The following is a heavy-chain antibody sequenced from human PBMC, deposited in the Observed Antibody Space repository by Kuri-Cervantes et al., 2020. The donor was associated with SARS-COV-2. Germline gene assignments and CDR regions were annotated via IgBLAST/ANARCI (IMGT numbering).Heavy chain of an antibody. V-gene: IGHV3-48*02. Sequence: GGSLRPSCAASGFTFSSYSMNWVRQAPGKGLEWVSYISSSSSTIYYADSVKGRFTISRDNAKNSLYLQMNSLRDEDTAVYYCARDGVKDDYGFSSYWGQGTLVTVSS. CDR1: GFTFSSYS. CDR2: ISSSSSTI. CDR3: ARDGVKDDYGFSSY. D-gene: IGHD4-17*01. J-gene: IGHJ4*02.